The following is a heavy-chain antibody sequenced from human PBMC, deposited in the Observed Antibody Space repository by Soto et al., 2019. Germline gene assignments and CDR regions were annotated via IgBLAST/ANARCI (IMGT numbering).Heavy chain of an antibody. CDR1: GFTFSDYY. D-gene: IGHD2-2*02. J-gene: IGHJ4*02. V-gene: IGHV3-11*05. Sequence: QVQLVESGGGLVKPGGSLRLSCAASGFTFSDYYMSWIRQAPGKGLEWVSYISSSSSYTNYADSVKGRFTISRDNAKNTLNLQMTRLRAENTAVYYCARGHGTAYSYTCYFDYWGQGTLVTVSS. CDR3: ARGHGTAYSYTCYFDY. CDR2: ISSSSSYT.